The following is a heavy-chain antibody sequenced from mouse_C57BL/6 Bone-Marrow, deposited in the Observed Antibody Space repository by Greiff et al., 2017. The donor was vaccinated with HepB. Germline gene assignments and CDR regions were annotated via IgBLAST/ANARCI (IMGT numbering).Heavy chain of an antibody. D-gene: IGHD2-10*01. CDR3: ARHGAYSFYYFDY. CDR1: GFTFSSYG. J-gene: IGHJ2*01. Sequence: EVQVVESGGDLVKPGGSLKLSCAASGFTFSSYGMSWVRQTPDKRLEWVATISSGGSYTYYPDSVKGRFTISRDNAKNTLYLQMSSLKSEDTAMYYCARHGAYSFYYFDYWGQGTTLTVSS. CDR2: ISSGGSYT. V-gene: IGHV5-6*01.